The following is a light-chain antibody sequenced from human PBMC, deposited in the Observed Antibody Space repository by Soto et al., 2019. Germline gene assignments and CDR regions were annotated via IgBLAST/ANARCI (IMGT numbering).Light chain of an antibody. V-gene: IGKV3-20*01. CDR2: GAS. CDR3: QQFGNSVYT. Sequence: EIVLTQSPGTLSLSPGERATISCRASQSINTRYLAWYQQKPGQAPRLLIYGASSRAIGIPDRFSGSGSGTYFTRTISSLAPEDFAVYYCQQFGNSVYTFGQGTKLEIK. CDR1: QSINTRY. J-gene: IGKJ2*01.